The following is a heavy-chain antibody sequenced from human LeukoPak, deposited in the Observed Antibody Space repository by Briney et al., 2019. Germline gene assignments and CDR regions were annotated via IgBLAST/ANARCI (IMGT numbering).Heavy chain of an antibody. CDR2: INHSGST. CDR1: GGSFSGYY. J-gene: IGHJ6*03. Sequence: PSETLSLTCAVYGGSFSGYYWSWIRQPPGKWLEWIGEINHSGSTNYNPSLKSRVTISVDTSKNQFSLKLSSVTAADTAVYYCARDGEQWLVRTRSLMDVWGKGTTVTVSS. CDR3: ARDGEQWLVRTRSLMDV. D-gene: IGHD6-19*01. V-gene: IGHV4-34*01.